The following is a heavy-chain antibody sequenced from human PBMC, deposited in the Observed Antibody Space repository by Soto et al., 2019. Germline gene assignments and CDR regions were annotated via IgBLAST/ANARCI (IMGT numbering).Heavy chain of an antibody. CDR2: IKSKNDGGII. V-gene: IGHV3-15*07. D-gene: IGHD3-3*01. CDR1: DYNFNNAW. J-gene: IGHJ4*02. Sequence: EVQLVESGGDLVKPGGSLRLSCAVSDYNFNNAWMNWVRQAPGKGLEWVGRIKSKNDGGIIDYAAHVNGRFIISRDDSKNTLYLQMTSLKIEDTAVYYCATDGRWSAHWGQGTLVTVSS. CDR3: ATDGRWSAH.